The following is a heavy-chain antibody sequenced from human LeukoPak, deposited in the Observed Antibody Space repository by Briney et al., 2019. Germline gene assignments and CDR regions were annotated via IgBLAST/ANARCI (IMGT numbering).Heavy chain of an antibody. D-gene: IGHD6-13*01. CDR3: AKDRGSSSWYLGDY. V-gene: IGHV3-66*01. Sequence: PGGSLRLSCAASGFTVSSNYMSWVRQAPGKGLEWVSVIYTGGSTYYADSVKGRFTISRDNSKNTLYLQMNSLRAEDTAVYYCAKDRGSSSWYLGDYWGQGTLVTVSS. CDR2: IYTGGST. J-gene: IGHJ4*02. CDR1: GFTVSSNY.